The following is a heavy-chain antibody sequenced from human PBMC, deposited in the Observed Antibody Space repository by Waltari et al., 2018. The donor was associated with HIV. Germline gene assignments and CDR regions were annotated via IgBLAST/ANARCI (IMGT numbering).Heavy chain of an antibody. V-gene: IGHV4-59*01. CDR3: ARAVVMITFGGVIDIGPWFDP. CDR2: IYYSGST. Sequence: QVQLQESGPGLVKPSETLSLTCTVSGGPISSYYWSWIRQPPGKGLEWIGYIYYSGSTNYNPSLKSRVTISVDTSKNQFSLKLSSVTAADTAVYYCARAVVMITFGGVIDIGPWFDPWGQGTLVTVSS. D-gene: IGHD3-16*02. J-gene: IGHJ5*02. CDR1: GGPISSYY.